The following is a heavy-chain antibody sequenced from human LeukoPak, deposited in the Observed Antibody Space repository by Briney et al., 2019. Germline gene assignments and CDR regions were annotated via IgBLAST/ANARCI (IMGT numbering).Heavy chain of an antibody. D-gene: IGHD1-26*01. J-gene: IGHJ4*02. Sequence: GGSLRLSCAASGFTFDDYAMHWVRQAPGKGLEWVSGISWNSGSIGYADSVKGRFTISRDNAKNSLYLQMSSLGAEDMALYYCAKSLDESYGGAVDYWGQGTLVTVSS. V-gene: IGHV3-9*03. CDR2: ISWNSGSI. CDR1: GFTFDDYA. CDR3: AKSLDESYGGAVDY.